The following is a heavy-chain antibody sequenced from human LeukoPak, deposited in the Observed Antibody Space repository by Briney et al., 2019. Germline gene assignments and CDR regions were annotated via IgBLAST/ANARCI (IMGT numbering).Heavy chain of an antibody. CDR1: GFTFTTYA. V-gene: IGHV3-23*01. Sequence: GRSLRPSCAPSGFTFTTYAMTWVPQAPGKGLEWVSGISVSGGSTYYADSVEGRFINSRDNSTNMMYLQMNMLSAEDTVVYYCACRTNIYGYYFDYWGQGTLVTVSS. CDR3: ACRTNIYGYYFDY. J-gene: IGHJ4*02. D-gene: IGHD5-18*01. CDR2: ISVSGGST.